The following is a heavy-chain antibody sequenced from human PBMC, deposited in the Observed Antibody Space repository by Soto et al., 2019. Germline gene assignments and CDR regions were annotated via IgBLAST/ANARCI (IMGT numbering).Heavy chain of an antibody. CDR3: ARDGAHYGDYGGY. CDR2: ISAYNGDT. CDR1: GYSFIGYG. V-gene: IGHV1-18*01. J-gene: IGHJ4*02. D-gene: IGHD4-17*01. Sequence: QVQLVQTGAEVKKPGASVKVSCKASGYSFIGYGFSWVRQAPGQGLEYMGWISAYNGDTHYAQSLQGRVTMTTETSTSTAYMELRSLRPDDTAVYYCARDGAHYGDYGGYCGQGTLVTVSS.